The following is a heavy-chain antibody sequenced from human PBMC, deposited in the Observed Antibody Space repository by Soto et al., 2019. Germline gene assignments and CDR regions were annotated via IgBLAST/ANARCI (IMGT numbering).Heavy chain of an antibody. Sequence: GGSLRLSCAASGFTFSSYWMHWVRQAPGKGLVWVPRINSDGSSTSYADSVKGRFTISRDNAKNTLYLQMNSLRAEDTAVYYCASTGRYYDFWSGYYPPSPYYYFGMDVWGQGTPVTVSS. CDR1: GFTFSSYW. V-gene: IGHV3-74*01. CDR2: INSDGSST. J-gene: IGHJ6*02. CDR3: ASTGRYYDFWSGYYPPSPYYYFGMDV. D-gene: IGHD3-3*01.